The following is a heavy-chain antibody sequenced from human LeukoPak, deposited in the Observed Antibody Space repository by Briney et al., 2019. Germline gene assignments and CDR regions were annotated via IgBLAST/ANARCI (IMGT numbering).Heavy chain of an antibody. V-gene: IGHV3-23*01. CDR1: GFTSSSYA. D-gene: IGHD3-3*01. J-gene: IGHJ4*02. CDR3: AKTYYDFWSGYYTGNYFDY. CDR2: ISGSGGST. Sequence: GSLRLSCAASGFTSSSYAMSWVRQAPGKGLEWVSAISGSGGSTYYADSVKGRFTISRDNSKNTLYLQMNSLRAEDTAVYYCAKTYYDFWSGYYTGNYFDYWGQGTLVTVSS.